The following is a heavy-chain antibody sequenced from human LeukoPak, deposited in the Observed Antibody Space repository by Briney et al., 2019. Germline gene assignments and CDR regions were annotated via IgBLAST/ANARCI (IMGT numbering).Heavy chain of an antibody. CDR3: TTDILYDFWSGYYHFDY. D-gene: IGHD3-3*01. Sequence: GGSLRLSCAASGFTFSNAWMSWVRQAPGKGLEWVGRIKSKTDGGTTDYAAPVKGRFTISRDDPKNTLYLQMNSLKTEDTAVYYCTTDILYDFWSGYYHFDYWGQGTLVTVSS. J-gene: IGHJ4*02. CDR2: IKSKTDGGTT. CDR1: GFTFSNAW. V-gene: IGHV3-15*01.